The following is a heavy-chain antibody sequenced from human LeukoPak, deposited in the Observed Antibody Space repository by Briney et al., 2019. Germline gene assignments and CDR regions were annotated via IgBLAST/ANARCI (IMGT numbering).Heavy chain of an antibody. CDR2: IKQDGSEK. D-gene: IGHD6-13*01. CDR3: ARYSSNHYVSVY. J-gene: IGHJ4*02. V-gene: IGHV3-7*01. Sequence: PGGSLRLSCIASGFIFSSYWLSWVRQSPGEGLEWVANIKQDGSEKYYVDSVKGRFTISRDNARNSLYLQMNSLRAEDTALYYCARYSSNHYVSVYWGKGTLVTVSS. CDR1: GFIFSSYW.